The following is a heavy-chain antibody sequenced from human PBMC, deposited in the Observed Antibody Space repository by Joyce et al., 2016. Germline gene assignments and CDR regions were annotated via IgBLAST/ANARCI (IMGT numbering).Heavy chain of an antibody. CDR3: ARIWFKINYDFLNYFDY. CDR1: GASIPRSNYF. V-gene: IGHV4-39*07. J-gene: IGHJ4*02. D-gene: IGHD3/OR15-3a*01. Sequence: QLQLQESGPGLVKPSETLSLTCSVSGASIPRSNYFWGWIRQSPGKGLEWIGNFYYTGRTQYNPSLKSRVSISVDTSKNQFFLKLRSVTAADSAVYYCARIWFKINYDFLNYFDYWGQGTLVTVSS. CDR2: FYYTGRT.